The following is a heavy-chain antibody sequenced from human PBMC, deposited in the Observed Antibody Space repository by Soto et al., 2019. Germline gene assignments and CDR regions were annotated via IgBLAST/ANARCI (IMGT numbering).Heavy chain of an antibody. D-gene: IGHD3-16*01. J-gene: IGHJ6*02. CDR2: IDPSGAYT. V-gene: IGHV5-10-1*01. Sequence: PGESLKISCKGSGYSFAGYWITWVRQKPGKGLEWMGKIDPSGAYTDYSPSFQGHVSLSVDKSVSTAYLQWSSLKASDSAIYYCARNMITFGGTPTSSEGDFGMDVWGHGTTVTVSS. CDR1: GYSFAGYW. CDR3: ARNMITFGGTPTSSEGDFGMDV.